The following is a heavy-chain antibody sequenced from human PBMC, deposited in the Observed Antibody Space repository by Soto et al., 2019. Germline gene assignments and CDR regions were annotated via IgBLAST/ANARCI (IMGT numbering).Heavy chain of an antibody. CDR3: ARDLQSSYFAMDV. V-gene: IGHV3-33*01. J-gene: IGHJ6*02. D-gene: IGHD6-6*01. CDR1: GFTFSSYG. Sequence: QVQLVESGGGVVQPGRSLRLSCAASGFTFSSYGMHWVRQAPGKGLEWVAVIWFDGSNKYYADSVKGRFAISRDSSKNTPYLQMDSLRDEDTAVYYCARDLQSSYFAMDVWGQGTTVTVSS. CDR2: IWFDGSNK.